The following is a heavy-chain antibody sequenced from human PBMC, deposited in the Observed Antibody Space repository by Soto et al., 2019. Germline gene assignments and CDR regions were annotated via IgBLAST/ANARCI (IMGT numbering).Heavy chain of an antibody. Sequence: ASVKVSCKASGYTFTNYDINWVRQATGQGLEWMGWMNPNSGNTGYAQKFQGRVTMTRNTSISTAYMELSSLRSEDTAVYYCARLISMIRGVIINYYYYYMDVWGKGTTVTVSS. D-gene: IGHD3-10*01. J-gene: IGHJ6*03. V-gene: IGHV1-8*01. CDR2: MNPNSGNT. CDR3: ARLISMIRGVIINYYYYYMDV. CDR1: GYTFTNYD.